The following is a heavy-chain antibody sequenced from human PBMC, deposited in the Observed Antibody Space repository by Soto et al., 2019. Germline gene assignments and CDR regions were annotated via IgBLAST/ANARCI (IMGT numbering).Heavy chain of an antibody. V-gene: IGHV3-23*01. CDR1: GFTFSSDA. CDR2: ISGSVGST. Sequence: GGSLRLSCAASGFTFSSDAMSWVRQAQGKGLEWVSAISGSVGSTYYADSVKGRFTISIDNSKNKLYLQMNSLRGEDTAIYLCEKVRIAGYDSSGYYYYWGQGTLVTFSS. CDR3: EKVRIAGYDSSGYYYY. D-gene: IGHD3-22*01. J-gene: IGHJ4*02.